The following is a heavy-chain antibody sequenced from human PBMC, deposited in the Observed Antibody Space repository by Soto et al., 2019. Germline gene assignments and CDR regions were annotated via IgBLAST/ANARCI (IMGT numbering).Heavy chain of an antibody. Sequence: TLSLTCTVSGDSISSYYWTWIRQPPGKGLEYIGYIYYSGRTYYNPSLKSRVTISVDTSKNQFSLKLSSVTAADTAVYYCARGHLGITTTGTWYDFDYWGQGTLVTVSS. CDR2: IYYSGRT. V-gene: IGHV4-59*01. CDR1: GDSISSYY. CDR3: ARGHLGITTTGTWYDFDY. J-gene: IGHJ4*02. D-gene: IGHD2-15*01.